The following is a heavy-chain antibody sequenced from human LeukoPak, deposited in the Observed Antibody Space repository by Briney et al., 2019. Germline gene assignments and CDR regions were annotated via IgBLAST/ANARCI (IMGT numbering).Heavy chain of an antibody. CDR3: ARGHYYGSRSYYPTFDY. Sequence: ASVKVSCKASGYSFTNYYMHWVRQAPGQGLEWMGIINAGGVGIQYALKFQGRVTMTRDTSTTTVYMELSSLRSEDTAMYYCARGHYYGSRSYYPTFDYWGQGTLVAVSS. D-gene: IGHD3-10*01. J-gene: IGHJ4*02. CDR2: INAGGVGI. V-gene: IGHV1-46*03. CDR1: GYSFTNYY.